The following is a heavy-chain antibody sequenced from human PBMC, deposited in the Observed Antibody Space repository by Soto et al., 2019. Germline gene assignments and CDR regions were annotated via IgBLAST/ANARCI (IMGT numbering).Heavy chain of an antibody. J-gene: IGHJ6*02. D-gene: IGHD3-22*01. Sequence: SETLSLTCTVSGGSISSYYWSWIRQPPGKGLEWIGYIYYSGSTNYNPSLKSRVTISVDTSKNQFSLKLSSVTAADTAVYYCAREAYYYDSSGYYKRVGYYYGMDVWGQGTTVTVSS. CDR1: GGSISSYY. CDR2: IYYSGST. CDR3: AREAYYYDSSGYYKRVGYYYGMDV. V-gene: IGHV4-59*01.